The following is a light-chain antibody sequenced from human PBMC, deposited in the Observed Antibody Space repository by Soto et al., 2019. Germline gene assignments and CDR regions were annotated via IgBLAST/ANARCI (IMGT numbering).Light chain of an antibody. CDR1: SSNIGSNT. CDR3: AAWDDSLNGSYV. J-gene: IGLJ1*01. V-gene: IGLV1-44*01. Sequence: QPVLTPPPSASGTPGQRVTISCSGSSSNIGSNTVNWYQQLPGTAPKLLIYSNNQRPSGVPDRFSGSKSGTSASLAISGLQSEDEADYYCAAWDDSLNGSYVFGTGTKVTVL. CDR2: SNN.